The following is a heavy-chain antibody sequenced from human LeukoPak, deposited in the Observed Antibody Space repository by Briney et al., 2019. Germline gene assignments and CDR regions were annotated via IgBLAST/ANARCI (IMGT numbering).Heavy chain of an antibody. CDR3: ARVGRITMVRGVLYYFDY. CDR1: GGSFSGYY. J-gene: IGHJ4*02. CDR2: INHSGST. V-gene: IGHV4-34*01. Sequence: SETLSLTCAVYGGSFSGYYWSWIRQPPGKGLEWIGEINHSGSTNYNPSLKSRVTISVDTSKNQFSLKLSSVTAADTAVYYCARVGRITMVRGVLYYFDYWGQGNLGTVSS. D-gene: IGHD3-10*01.